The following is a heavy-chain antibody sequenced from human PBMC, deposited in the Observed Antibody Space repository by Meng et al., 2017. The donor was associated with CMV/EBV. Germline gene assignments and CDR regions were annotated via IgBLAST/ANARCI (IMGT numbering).Heavy chain of an antibody. CDR3: ARGISDIVVVPAAIESDWYFDL. V-gene: IGHV5-51*01. J-gene: IGHJ2*01. CDR2: IYPGDSDT. CDR1: GYSFTSYW. Sequence: GGSLRLSCKGSGYSFTSYWIGWVRQMPGKGLEWMGIIYPGDSDTRYSPSFQGQVTISADKSISTAYLQWSSLKASDTAMYYCARGISDIVVVPAAIESDWYFDLWGRGTLVTVSS. D-gene: IGHD2-2*01.